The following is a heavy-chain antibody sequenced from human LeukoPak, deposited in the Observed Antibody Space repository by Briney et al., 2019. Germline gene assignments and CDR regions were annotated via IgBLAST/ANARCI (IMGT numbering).Heavy chain of an antibody. CDR3: ARGYGSGWYRY. V-gene: IGHV4-34*01. Sequence: PSETLSLTCAVYGGSFSGYYWSWIRQPPGKGLEWIGEINHSGSTNYNPSLKSRVTISVDTSKNQFSLKLRSVTAADTAVYYCARGYGSGWYRYWGQGTLVTVSS. CDR2: INHSGST. J-gene: IGHJ4*02. CDR1: GGSFSGYY. D-gene: IGHD6-19*01.